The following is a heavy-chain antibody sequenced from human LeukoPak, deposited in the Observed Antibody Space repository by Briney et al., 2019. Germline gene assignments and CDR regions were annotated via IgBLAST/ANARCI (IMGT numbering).Heavy chain of an antibody. J-gene: IGHJ6*02. CDR1: GFTFSSYW. CDR2: ISGSGGST. D-gene: IGHD4-17*01. V-gene: IGHV3-23*01. Sequence: GGSLRLSCAASGFTFSSYWMSWVRQAPGKGLEWVSAISGSGGSTYYADSVKGRFTISRDNSKNTLYLQMNSLRAEDTAVYYCAKDQEDGDYSFLVDVWAKGPRSPSP. CDR3: AKDQEDGDYSFLVDV.